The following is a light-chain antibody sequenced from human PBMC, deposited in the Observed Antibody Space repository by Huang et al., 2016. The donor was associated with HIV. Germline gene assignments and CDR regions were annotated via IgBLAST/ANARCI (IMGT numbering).Light chain of an antibody. CDR2: DAS. CDR3: QQYGSTPLT. J-gene: IGKJ4*01. CDR1: QSVTGNH. V-gene: IGKV3D-20*01. Sequence: PGEGVTLSCGASQSVTGNHLAWYQKKPGLAPRLLIYDASSRATGIPDRFSGSGSGTDFTLSISRLEPEDFAVYYCQQYGSTPLTFGGGTKVEIK.